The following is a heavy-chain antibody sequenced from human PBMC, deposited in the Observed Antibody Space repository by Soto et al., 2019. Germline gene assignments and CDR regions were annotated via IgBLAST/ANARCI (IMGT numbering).Heavy chain of an antibody. CDR3: ARARIVGATSVNWFDP. Sequence: ASVKVSCKASGYTFTSDGISWVRQAPGQGLDWMGWISAYNGNTNYAQKLQGRVTMTTDTSTSTAYMELRSLRSDDTAVYYCARARIVGATSVNWFDPWGQGTLVTVSS. CDR2: ISAYNGNT. D-gene: IGHD1-26*01. CDR1: GYTFTSDG. J-gene: IGHJ5*02. V-gene: IGHV1-18*01.